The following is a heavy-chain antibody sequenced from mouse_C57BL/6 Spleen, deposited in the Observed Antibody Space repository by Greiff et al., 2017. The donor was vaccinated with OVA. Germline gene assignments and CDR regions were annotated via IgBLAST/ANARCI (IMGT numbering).Heavy chain of an antibody. CDR2: IDPSDSYT. CDR1: GYTFTSYW. V-gene: IGHV1-59*01. CDR3: ARKGVTTAYFDY. Sequence: VQLQQPGAELVRPGTSVKLSCKASGYTFTSYWMHWVKQRPGQGLEWIGVIDPSDSYTNYNQKFKGKATLTVDTSSSTAYMQLSSLTSEDSAVYYCARKGVTTAYFDYWGQGTTLTVSS. J-gene: IGHJ2*01. D-gene: IGHD1-2*01.